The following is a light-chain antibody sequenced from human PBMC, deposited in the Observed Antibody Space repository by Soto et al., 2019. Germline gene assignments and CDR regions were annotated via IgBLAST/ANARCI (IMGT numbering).Light chain of an antibody. J-gene: IGLJ2*01. CDR3: LLYYGGAQVL. Sequence: VVTQEPSLTVSPGGTVTLTCASSAGAVTSAYYTNWLQQKPGQAPRALIYSTSEKHSWTPARFSGSLLGGRAALTLSAAQPEDEADYYCLLYYGGAQVLFGGGTKLTVL. CDR2: STS. CDR1: AGAVTSAYY. V-gene: IGLV7-43*01.